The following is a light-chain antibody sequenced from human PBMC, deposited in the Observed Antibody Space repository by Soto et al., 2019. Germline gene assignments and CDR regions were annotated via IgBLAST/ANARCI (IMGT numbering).Light chain of an antibody. Sequence: QSVLTQPASVSGSPGRAITISCTGTSSDVGGYTYVSWYQQHPGKAPKFIIYDVSNRPSGVSNRFSGSKSGNTASLTISGLQAEDEADYYCSSYTTSNTRQIVVGTGTKVTV. CDR1: SSDVGGYTY. V-gene: IGLV2-14*01. J-gene: IGLJ1*01. CDR2: DVS. CDR3: SSYTTSNTRQIV.